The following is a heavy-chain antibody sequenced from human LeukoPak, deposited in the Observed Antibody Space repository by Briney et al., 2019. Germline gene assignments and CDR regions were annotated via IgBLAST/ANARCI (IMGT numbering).Heavy chain of an antibody. CDR1: GGSISSGDYY. CDR2: IYYSGST. D-gene: IGHD2-2*01. J-gene: IGHJ3*02. V-gene: IGHV4-30-4*01. Sequence: SGTLSLTCTVSGGSISSGDYYWSWIRQPPGKGLEWIGYIYYSGSTYYNPSLKSRLTTSVDTSKNQFSLKLSSVTAADTAVYYCARRVVGQPDAFDIWGQGTMVTVSS. CDR3: ARRVVGQPDAFDI.